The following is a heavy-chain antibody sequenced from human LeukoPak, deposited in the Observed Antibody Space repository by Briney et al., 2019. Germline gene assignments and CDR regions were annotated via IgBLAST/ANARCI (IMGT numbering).Heavy chain of an antibody. CDR3: ARVQWSQPHPDV. D-gene: IGHD3-10*01. J-gene: IGHJ6*04. CDR2: INPNSGGT. Sequence: GASVRVSCKASGYTFTGYYMHWVRQAPGQGLEWMGWINPNSGGTNYAQKFQGRVTMTRDTSISTAYMELSRLRSDDTAVYYCARVQWSQPHPDVWGKGTTVTVSS. V-gene: IGHV1-2*02. CDR1: GYTFTGYY.